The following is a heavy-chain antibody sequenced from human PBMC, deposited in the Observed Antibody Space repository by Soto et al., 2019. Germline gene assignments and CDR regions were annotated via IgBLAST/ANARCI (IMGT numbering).Heavy chain of an antibody. CDR3: ARTDYCSSTSCYREGYTWFDP. D-gene: IGHD2-2*01. CDR1: GGSISSGGYS. Sequence: SETLSLTCAVSGGSISSGGYSWSWIRQPPGKGLEWIGYIYHSGSTYYNPSLKSRVTISVGRSKNQFSLKLSSVTAADAAVYYCARTDYCSSTSCYREGYTWFDPWGQGTLVT. J-gene: IGHJ5*02. CDR2: IYHSGST. V-gene: IGHV4-30-2*01.